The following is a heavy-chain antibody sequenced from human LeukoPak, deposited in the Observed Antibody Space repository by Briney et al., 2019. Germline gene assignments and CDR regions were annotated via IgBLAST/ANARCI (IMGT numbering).Heavy chain of an antibody. CDR2: INHSGST. CDR3: ASWPGNDAFDI. Sequence: PSETLSLTCAVYGGSFSGYYWSWLRQPPGKGLEWIGEINHSGSTNYNPSLKSRVTISVDTSKNQFSLKLSSVTAADTAVYYCASWPGNDAFDIWGQGTMVTVSS. CDR1: GGSFSGYY. V-gene: IGHV4-34*01. J-gene: IGHJ3*02.